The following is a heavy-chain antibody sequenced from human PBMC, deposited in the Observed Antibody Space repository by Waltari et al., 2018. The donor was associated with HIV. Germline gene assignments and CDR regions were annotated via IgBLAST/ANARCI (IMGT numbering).Heavy chain of an antibody. V-gene: IGHV3-48*03. Sequence: EVQLVESGGGLVQPGGSLRLSCAASGFTFSSYEMNWVRQAPGKGLEWVSYISSSGSTIYYADYVKGRFTISRDNAKNSLYLQMNSLRAEDTAVYYCARGQSGSYWDAFDIWGQGTMVTVSS. CDR2: ISSSGSTI. CDR3: ARGQSGSYWDAFDI. D-gene: IGHD1-26*01. J-gene: IGHJ3*02. CDR1: GFTFSSYE.